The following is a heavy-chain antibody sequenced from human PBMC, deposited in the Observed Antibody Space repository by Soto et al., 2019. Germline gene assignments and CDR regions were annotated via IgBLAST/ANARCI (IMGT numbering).Heavy chain of an antibody. CDR1: RLTFSAHD. V-gene: IGHV3-33*01. CDR3: AGEPKGGAYDMDV. J-gene: IGHJ6*02. D-gene: IGHD3-16*01. Sequence: QVQLVESGGGVVQPGTSLRLSCAASRLTFSAHDMHWVRQAPGKGLEWVALIWSDGSRGFYADSVKGRFTISRDNFKNTLYSQMNSLGAEDTAVYYCAGEPKGGAYDMDVWGQGTTVTVSS. CDR2: IWSDGSRG.